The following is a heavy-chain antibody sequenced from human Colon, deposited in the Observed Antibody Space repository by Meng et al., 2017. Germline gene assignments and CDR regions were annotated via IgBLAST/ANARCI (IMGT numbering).Heavy chain of an antibody. D-gene: IGHD4-17*01. CDR3: ATGLRQGDWFDP. CDR2: LDPSGTA. Sequence: AACQLKPPGALPLASCKAAGSTCAKYASHFRRPPAGHMVGWGGLDPSGTAKNNSSLKGRLTMSVATSEKETSLKLESVTAADTAVYYCATGLRQGDWFDPWGPGTLVTVSS. CDR1: AGSTCAKY. J-gene: IGHJ5*02. V-gene: IGHV4-34*01.